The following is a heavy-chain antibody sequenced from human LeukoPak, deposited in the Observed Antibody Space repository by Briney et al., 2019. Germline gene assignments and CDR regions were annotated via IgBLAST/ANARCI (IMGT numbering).Heavy chain of an antibody. J-gene: IGHJ4*02. Sequence: GGSLRLSCAASGFTVSSNYMSWVRQAPGKGLEWVSVIYSGGSTYYADSVKGRFTISRDNSKNTLYLQMSSLRAEDTAVYYCAKETWLHPSYYFDSWGQGTLVTVSS. CDR1: GFTVSSNY. D-gene: IGHD5-24*01. V-gene: IGHV3-53*05. CDR2: IYSGGST. CDR3: AKETWLHPSYYFDS.